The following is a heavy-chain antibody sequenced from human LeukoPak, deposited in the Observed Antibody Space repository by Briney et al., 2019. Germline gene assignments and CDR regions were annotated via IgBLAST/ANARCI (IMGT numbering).Heavy chain of an antibody. CDR1: GFTFSSYW. CDR3: AREDYDFWSGYGDY. CDR2: INSGGSST. Sequence: GGSLRLSCAASGFTFSSYWMHWVRQAPGKGLVWVSRINSGGSSTSYADSVKGRFTISRDNAKSTLYLQMNSLRAEDTAVYYCAREDYDFWSGYGDYWGQGTLVTVSS. D-gene: IGHD3-3*01. V-gene: IGHV3-74*01. J-gene: IGHJ4*02.